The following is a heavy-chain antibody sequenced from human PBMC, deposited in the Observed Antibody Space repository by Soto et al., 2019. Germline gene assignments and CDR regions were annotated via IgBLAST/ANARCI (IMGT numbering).Heavy chain of an antibody. CDR1: GFTFTSSA. CDR2: IVVRSGNT. V-gene: IGHV1-58*01. J-gene: IGHJ4*02. D-gene: IGHD3-22*01. Sequence: SVKVSGKASGFTFTSSAVQWVRQARGRRREWIGWIVVRSGNTNYAQKLQERDIITRDMSTSTAYMELSSLRSEDTAVYYCAAIPHLHYYDSSGYAYYFAYSAQGTLVTVSS. CDR3: AAIPHLHYYDSSGYAYYFAY.